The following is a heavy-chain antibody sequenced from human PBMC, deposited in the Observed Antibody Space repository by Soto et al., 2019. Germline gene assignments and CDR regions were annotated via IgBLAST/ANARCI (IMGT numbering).Heavy chain of an antibody. CDR3: ASGSYYEDWYFDL. D-gene: IGHD1-26*01. V-gene: IGHV4-61*01. J-gene: IGHJ2*01. Sequence: PSETLSLTCTVSGGSVSSGSYYWSWIRQPPGEGLEWIGYIYYSGSTNYNPSLKSRVTISVDTSKNQFSLKLSSVTAADTAVYYCASGSYYEDWYFDLWGRGTLVTVSS. CDR2: IYYSGST. CDR1: GGSVSSGSYY.